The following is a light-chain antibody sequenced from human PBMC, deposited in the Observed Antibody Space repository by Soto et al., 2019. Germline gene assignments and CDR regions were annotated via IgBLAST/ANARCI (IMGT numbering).Light chain of an antibody. Sequence: QSVLTQPPSASGSPGQSVTITCTGTSSDVGGYNYVSWYQQHPGKAPKLMIYEVSKRPSGVPDRFSGSKSGNTASLTVSGLQYEDEADYYCSSYAGSNNLGVFGGGTKVTVL. CDR3: SSYAGSNNLGV. CDR1: SSDVGGYNY. J-gene: IGLJ3*02. CDR2: EVS. V-gene: IGLV2-8*01.